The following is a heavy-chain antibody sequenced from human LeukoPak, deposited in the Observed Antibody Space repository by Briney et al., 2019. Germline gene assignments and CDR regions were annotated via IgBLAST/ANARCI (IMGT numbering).Heavy chain of an antibody. CDR1: GFTFSSYA. D-gene: IGHD2-15*01. J-gene: IGHJ6*02. CDR3: ARARVGSLYYYYGMDV. Sequence: GGSLRLSCSASGFTFSSYAMHWVRQAPGKGLEWVSLIYSGSRTYYADSVKGRFIISRDNSKNTLYLQMNSLRAEDTAVYYCARARVGSLYYYYGMDVWGQGTTVTVSS. CDR2: IYSGSRT. V-gene: IGHV3-53*01.